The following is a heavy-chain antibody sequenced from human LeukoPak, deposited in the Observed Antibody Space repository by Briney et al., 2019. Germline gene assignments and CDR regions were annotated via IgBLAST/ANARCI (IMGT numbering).Heavy chain of an antibody. CDR3: ASVDYYYVWGRYRFDY. CDR2: IYYSGST. Sequence: SETLSLTCTVAGGSISSSSYYWGWIRQPPGKGLEWIGSIYYSGSTYYNPSLKSRVTISVDTSKNQFSLKLSSVTAADTAVYYCASVDYYYVWGRYRFDYRGQGTLVTVSS. CDR1: GGSISSSSYY. V-gene: IGHV4-39*01. D-gene: IGHD3-16*02. J-gene: IGHJ4*02.